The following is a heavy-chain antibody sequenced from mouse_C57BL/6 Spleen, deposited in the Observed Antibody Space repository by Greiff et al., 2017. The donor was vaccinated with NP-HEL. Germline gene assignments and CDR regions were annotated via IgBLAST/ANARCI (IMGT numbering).Heavy chain of an antibody. V-gene: IGHV1-81*01. CDR1: GYTFTSYG. J-gene: IGHJ4*01. D-gene: IGHD2-4*01. Sequence: QVQLQQSGAELARPGASVKLSCKASGYTFTSYGISWVKQRTGQGLEWIGEIYPRSGNTYYNEKFKGKATLTADKSSSTAYMELRSLTSEDSAVYFCARVGDYDDEFDYAMDYWGQGTSVTVSS. CDR2: IYPRSGNT. CDR3: ARVGDYDDEFDYAMDY.